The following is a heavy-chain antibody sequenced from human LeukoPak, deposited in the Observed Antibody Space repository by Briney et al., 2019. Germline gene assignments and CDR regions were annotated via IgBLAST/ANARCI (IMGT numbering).Heavy chain of an antibody. CDR2: IYYSGST. Sequence: SETLSLTCTVSGGSISSSSYYWGWIRQPPGKGLEWIGSIYYSGSTYYNPSLKSRVTISVDTSKNQFSLKLSSVTAADTAVYYCARVVKPTTRYYYYYGMDVWGQGTTVTVSS. J-gene: IGHJ6*02. CDR3: ARVVKPTTRYYYYYGMDV. V-gene: IGHV4-39*07. CDR1: GGSISSSSYY.